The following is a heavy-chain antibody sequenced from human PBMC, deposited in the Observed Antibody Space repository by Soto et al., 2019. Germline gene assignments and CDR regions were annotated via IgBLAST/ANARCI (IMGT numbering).Heavy chain of an antibody. Sequence: LETLSLTCTVSGGSSSSYYWIWIRQPPGKGLEWIGYIYYTGSTNYNPSLKSRITISVDTSKNQFSLKLSSLTAADTAVYYCARYSSTWSYLDYWGQGTLVTVSS. CDR1: GGSSSSYY. D-gene: IGHD6-13*01. V-gene: IGHV4-59*01. CDR2: IYYTGST. CDR3: ARYSSTWSYLDY. J-gene: IGHJ4*02.